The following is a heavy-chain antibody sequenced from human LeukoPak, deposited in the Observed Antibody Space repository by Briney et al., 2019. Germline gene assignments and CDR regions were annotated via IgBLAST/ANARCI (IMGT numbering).Heavy chain of an antibody. CDR3: ARESCSSTSCYAYEDY. CDR1: GYTFTGYY. Sequence: ASVKVSCKASGYTFTGYYMHWVRQAPGQGLEWMGWINPNSGGTNYAQKFQGRVTMTRDTSISTAYMELSRLRSDDTAVYYCARESCSSTSCYAYEDYWGQGILVTVSS. D-gene: IGHD2-2*01. CDR2: INPNSGGT. J-gene: IGHJ4*02. V-gene: IGHV1-2*02.